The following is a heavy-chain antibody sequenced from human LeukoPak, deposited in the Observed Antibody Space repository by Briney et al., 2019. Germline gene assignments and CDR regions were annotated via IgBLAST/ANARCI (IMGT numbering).Heavy chain of an antibody. Sequence: GRSLRLSCAASGFTFSSYGMHWVRQAPGKGLEWVAVISYDGSNKYYADSVKGRFTISRDNSKNTLYLQMNSLRAEDTAVYYCAKGLDVPDFDYWGQGTLVTVSS. CDR3: AKGLDVPDFDY. J-gene: IGHJ4*02. CDR2: ISYDGSNK. CDR1: GFTFSSYG. V-gene: IGHV3-30*18. D-gene: IGHD1-14*01.